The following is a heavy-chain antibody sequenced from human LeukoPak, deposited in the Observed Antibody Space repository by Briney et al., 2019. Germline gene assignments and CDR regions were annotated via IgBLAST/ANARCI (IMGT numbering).Heavy chain of an antibody. D-gene: IGHD6-19*01. J-gene: IGHJ4*02. Sequence: GGSLRLSCAASGFTFSSYAMSWVRQGPGEGLEWVSAISGSGGSTYYADSVKGRFTISRDNSKNTLYLQMNSLRAEDTAVYYCAKLSSGWYYYFDYWGQGTLVTVSS. CDR3: AKLSSGWYYYFDY. V-gene: IGHV3-23*01. CDR1: GFTFSSYA. CDR2: ISGSGGST.